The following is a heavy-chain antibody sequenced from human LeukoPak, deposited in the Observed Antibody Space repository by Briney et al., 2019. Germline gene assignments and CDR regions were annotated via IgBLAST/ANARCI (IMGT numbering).Heavy chain of an antibody. J-gene: IGHJ3*02. V-gene: IGHV3-48*03. CDR1: GFPFSTYQ. D-gene: IGHD3-22*01. Sequence: GGSLRLLCAASGFPFSTYQMNWVRQAPGKGLEWVSYISSSGSTTYYADSVKGRFPISRDNAKNSLYLQMNGLRAKDTAVYYCAKETKHYCDSSGRDGFDIWGQGTMVTVSS. CDR2: ISSSGSTT. CDR3: AKETKHYCDSSGRDGFDI.